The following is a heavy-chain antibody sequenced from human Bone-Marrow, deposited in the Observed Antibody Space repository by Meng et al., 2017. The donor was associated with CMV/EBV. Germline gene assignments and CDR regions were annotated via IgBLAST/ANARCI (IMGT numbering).Heavy chain of an antibody. D-gene: IGHD1-26*01. Sequence: GGSLRLSCAASKFTFNNAWMTWVRQAPGNGLEWVGRIQSKTDGGTTDYAAPVKGRFTISRDDSKNTLYLQMNSLKTEDTAVYYCTTVSRVGYYYYYGMDVWGQGTTVTVSS. CDR2: IQSKTDGGTT. J-gene: IGHJ6*02. V-gene: IGHV3-15*01. CDR3: TTVSRVGYYYYYGMDV. CDR1: KFTFNNAW.